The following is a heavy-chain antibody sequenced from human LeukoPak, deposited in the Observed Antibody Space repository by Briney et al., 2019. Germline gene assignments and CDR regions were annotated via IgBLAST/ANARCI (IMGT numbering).Heavy chain of an antibody. CDR2: IYHSGST. V-gene: IGHV4-30-2*01. J-gene: IGHJ4*02. CDR1: GGSISSGGYY. CDR3: VVRTWLRLAEDYFDY. D-gene: IGHD5-12*01. Sequence: PSETLSLTCTVSGGSISSGGYYWSWIRQPPGKGLEWIGYIYHSGSTYYNPSLKSRVTISVDTSKNDFSLKLRFVTAADAAVYYCVVRTWLRLAEDYFDYWGQGTLVTVSS.